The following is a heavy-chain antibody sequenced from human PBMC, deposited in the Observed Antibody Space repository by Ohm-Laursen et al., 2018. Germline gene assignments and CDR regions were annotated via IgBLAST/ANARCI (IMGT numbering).Heavy chain of an antibody. CDR1: GFSLSTSGMC. V-gene: IGHV2-70*01. CDR3: ARILKSSGYYDSFDI. CDR2: IDWDDDK. J-gene: IGHJ3*02. D-gene: IGHD3-22*01. Sequence: PTQTLTLTCTFSGFSLSTSGMCVSWIRQPPGKALEWLALIDWDDDKYYNTSLKTRLTISKDTSKDQVVLTMTNVDPVDTATYYCARILKSSGYYDSFDIWGQGTMVTVSS.